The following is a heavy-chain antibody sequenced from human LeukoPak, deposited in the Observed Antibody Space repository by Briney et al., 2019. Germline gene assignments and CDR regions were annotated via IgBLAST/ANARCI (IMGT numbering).Heavy chain of an antibody. CDR1: GGSISSYY. V-gene: IGHV4-4*07. CDR2: IYTSGGT. CDR3: ARVGTYYDFWSGSYYYGMDV. J-gene: IGHJ6*02. Sequence: PSETLSLTCTVSGGSISSYYWSWIRQPAGKGLEWIGLIYTSGGTNYNPSLKSRVTMSVDTSKNQFSLQRSSVTAADTAVYCCARVGTYYDFWSGSYYYGMDVWGQGTTVTVSS. D-gene: IGHD3-3*01.